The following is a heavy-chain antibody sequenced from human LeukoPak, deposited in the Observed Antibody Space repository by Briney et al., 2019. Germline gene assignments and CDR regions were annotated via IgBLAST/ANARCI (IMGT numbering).Heavy chain of an antibody. CDR2: IYHSGST. Sequence: SETLSLTCAVYGGSFSGYYWSWIRQPPGKGLEWIGTIYHSGSTYYKPSLKRRVTISVDTSKNQFSLKLSSVTAADTAVYYCARHRWGSGYYFDYWGQGTLVTVSS. CDR3: ARHRWGSGYYFDY. D-gene: IGHD7-27*01. CDR1: GGSFSGYY. V-gene: IGHV4-34*01. J-gene: IGHJ4*02.